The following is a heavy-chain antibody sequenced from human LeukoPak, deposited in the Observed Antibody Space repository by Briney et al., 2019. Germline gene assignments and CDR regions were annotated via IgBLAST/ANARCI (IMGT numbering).Heavy chain of an antibody. CDR3: AAQTCLRGAYCSTNF. Sequence: GGSLRLSCTASGFAFGDYHMSWIRQAPGKGLEWVSYISRSSDYKDFADSVRGRFTVSRDNAKNSMYLQMSSLRAEDTTVYYCAAQTCLRGAYCSTNFWGQGTLVTVSS. CDR1: GFAFGDYH. CDR2: ISRSSDYK. J-gene: IGHJ4*02. V-gene: IGHV3-11*03. D-gene: IGHD2-2*01.